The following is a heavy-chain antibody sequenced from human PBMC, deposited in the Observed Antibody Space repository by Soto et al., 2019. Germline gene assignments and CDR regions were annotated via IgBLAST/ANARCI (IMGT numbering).Heavy chain of an antibody. Sequence: QVQLVESGGGVVQPGRSLRLSCAASGFTFSSYAMHWVRQAPGEGLEWVAVISYDGSNKYYADSVKGRFTISRDNSKNTLYLQMNSLRAEDTAVYYCARDLGVPPSSSSPLDYWGQGTLVTVSS. CDR2: ISYDGSNK. V-gene: IGHV3-30-3*01. CDR1: GFTFSSYA. J-gene: IGHJ4*02. D-gene: IGHD6-6*01. CDR3: ARDLGVPPSSSSPLDY.